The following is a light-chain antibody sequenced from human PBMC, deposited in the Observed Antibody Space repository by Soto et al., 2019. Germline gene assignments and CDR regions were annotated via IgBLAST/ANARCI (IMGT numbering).Light chain of an antibody. CDR3: QQRSNWPRFT. CDR1: QSVSSTY. J-gene: IGKJ5*01. V-gene: IGKV3D-20*02. CDR2: DAS. Sequence: EIVLTQSPGTLSLSPGEIATLYFSASQSVSSTYFAWYQQKPGQSPRLLIYDASNRATGIPARFSGSGSGTDFTLTISSLEPEDFAVYYCQQRSNWPRFTFGQGTRLEIK.